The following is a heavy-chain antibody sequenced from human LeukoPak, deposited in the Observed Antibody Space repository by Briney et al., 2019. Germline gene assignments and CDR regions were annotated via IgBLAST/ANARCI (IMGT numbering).Heavy chain of an antibody. J-gene: IGHJ3*02. CDR1: GYTFTSYA. D-gene: IGHD2-2*01. V-gene: IGHV7-4-1*02. CDR3: AREDIVVVPAAIATPPNDAFDI. Sequence: ASVEVSCKASGYTFTSYAMNWVRQAPGQGLEWMGWINTNTGNPTYAQGFTGRFVFSLDTSVSTAYLQISSLKAEDTAVYYCAREDIVVVPAAIATPPNDAFDIWGQGTMVTVSS. CDR2: INTNTGNP.